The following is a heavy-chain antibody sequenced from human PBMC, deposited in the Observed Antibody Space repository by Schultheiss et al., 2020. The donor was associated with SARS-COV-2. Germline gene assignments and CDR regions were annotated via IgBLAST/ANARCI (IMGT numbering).Heavy chain of an antibody. CDR1: GFTFSSYS. J-gene: IGHJ4*02. CDR3: ARRKLSGTRHEGDYFDY. Sequence: GGSLRLSCAASGFTFSSYSMNWVRQAPGKGLEWVSSISSSSSYKYYADSVKGRFSISRDNAKNTLFLQVHSLRAEDTAVYYCARRKLSGTRHEGDYFDYWGQGTLVTVSS. D-gene: IGHD1-26*01. CDR2: ISSSSSYK. V-gene: IGHV3-21*04.